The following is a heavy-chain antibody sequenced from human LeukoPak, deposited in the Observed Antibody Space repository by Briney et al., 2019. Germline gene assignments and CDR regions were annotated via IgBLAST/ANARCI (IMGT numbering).Heavy chain of an antibody. Sequence: GGSLRLSCAAPGFTFSSYAMSWVRQAPGKGLEWVSAISGSGGSTYYADSVKGRFTISRDNSKNTLYLQMNSLRAEDTAVYYCAKDLTRGGSCYDYWGQGTLVTVSS. D-gene: IGHD2-15*01. V-gene: IGHV3-23*01. CDR3: AKDLTRGGSCYDY. J-gene: IGHJ4*02. CDR1: GFTFSSYA. CDR2: ISGSGGST.